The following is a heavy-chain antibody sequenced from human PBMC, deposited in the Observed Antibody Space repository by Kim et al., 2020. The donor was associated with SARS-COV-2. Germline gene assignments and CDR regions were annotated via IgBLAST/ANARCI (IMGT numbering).Heavy chain of an antibody. Sequence: SETLSLTCAVSGGSISSSNWWSWVRQPPGKGLEWIGEIYHSGSTNYNPSLQSRVTISVDKSKNQFSLKLSSVTAADTAIYFCARDPDYHGVSWRGFDYWGQGTLVTVSS. V-gene: IGHV4-4*02. CDR3: ARDPDYHGVSWRGFDY. CDR2: IYHSGST. CDR1: GGSISSSNW. J-gene: IGHJ4*02. D-gene: IGHD4-17*01.